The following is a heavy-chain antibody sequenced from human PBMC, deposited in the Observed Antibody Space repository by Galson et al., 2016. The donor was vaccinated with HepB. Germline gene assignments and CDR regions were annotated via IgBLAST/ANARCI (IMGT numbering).Heavy chain of an antibody. CDR3: ALGTPWRAFDF. V-gene: IGHV4-4*07. CDR1: GGSISNCY. J-gene: IGHJ3*01. CDR2: IYSTGST. Sequence: SETLSLTCTVSGGSISNCYWSWIRQPAGKGLEWIGRIYSTGSTNYNPSLKSRVTMSVDTSKNQFSLILSSVSAADTAVYYCALGTPWRAFDFWGQGTMLNVSS. D-gene: IGHD1-14*01.